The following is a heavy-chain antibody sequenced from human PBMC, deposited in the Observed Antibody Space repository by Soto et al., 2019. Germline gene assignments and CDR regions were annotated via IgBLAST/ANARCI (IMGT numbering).Heavy chain of an antibody. D-gene: IGHD6-6*01. V-gene: IGHV3-23*01. CDR1: GFTFSSYA. Sequence: EVQLLESGGGLVQPGGSLRISCAASGFTFSSYAMSWVRQAPGKGLEWVSAISGSGGSTYYADSVKGRFTISRDNSKNTLYLQMNSLRAEDTAVYYCAKDRWYSSSPPSYWGQGTLVTVSS. CDR2: ISGSGGST. CDR3: AKDRWYSSSPPSY. J-gene: IGHJ4*02.